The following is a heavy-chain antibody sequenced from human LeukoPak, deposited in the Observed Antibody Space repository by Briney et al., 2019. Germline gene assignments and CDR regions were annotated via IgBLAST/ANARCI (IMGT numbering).Heavy chain of an antibody. V-gene: IGHV3-23*01. J-gene: IGHJ5*02. CDR3: ARESIRSGSLKWFDP. CDR1: GFTFTSHV. D-gene: IGHD3-3*01. Sequence: GGSLRLSCAASGFTFTSHVMRWVRQTPGKELEWVSAIDGSGHTTYYADSVRGRFIISRDNSKKMLYLQMNSLRAEDTATYYCARESIRSGSLKWFDPWGQGTLVTVSS. CDR2: IDGSGHTT.